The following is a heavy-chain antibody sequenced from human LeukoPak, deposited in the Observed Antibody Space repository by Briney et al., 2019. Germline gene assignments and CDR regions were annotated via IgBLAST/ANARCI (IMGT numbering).Heavy chain of an antibody. D-gene: IGHD2-15*01. J-gene: IGHJ4*02. CDR3: VREVVSSPSYFDS. V-gene: IGHV3-53*01. Sequence: PGGSLRLSCAASGFSVSNSYMYWVRQAPGKGLEWVSFFYKGDSTYYAESVRGRFTISRDNSKNTLYLLMNSLIPEDTAVYYCVREVVSSPSYFDSWGQGTLVTVSS. CDR2: FYKGDST. CDR1: GFSVSNSY.